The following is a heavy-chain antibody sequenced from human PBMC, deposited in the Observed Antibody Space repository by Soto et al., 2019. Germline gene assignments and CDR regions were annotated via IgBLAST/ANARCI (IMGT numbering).Heavy chain of an antibody. CDR1: GYTFTSYG. CDR2: ISPYNGNT. Sequence: QVQLVQSGAEVKKPGASVKVSCKASGYTFTSYGISWVRQAPGQGLEWMGWISPYNGNTNYAQKLQGRVTMTTETSTSTTYIELRSLRSADTAVYYCARDEAAHTFDPWGQGILVTVSS. CDR3: ARDEAAHTFDP. D-gene: IGHD6-13*01. V-gene: IGHV1-18*01. J-gene: IGHJ5*02.